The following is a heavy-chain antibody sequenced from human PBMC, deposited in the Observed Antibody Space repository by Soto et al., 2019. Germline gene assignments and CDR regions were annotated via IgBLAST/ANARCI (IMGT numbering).Heavy chain of an antibody. D-gene: IGHD2-2*01. J-gene: IGHJ5*01. CDR1: GDSVSINSVA. V-gene: IGHV6-1*01. Sequence: SQTLSLTCAISGDSVSINSVAWNLIRQSPSRGLEWLGRTYYRSKWYNDYAVSVKSRITINPDTSKNQFSLQLNSVTPEDTAVYYCARTLAYCSSTSCYAPWFDSWGQGTLVTVSS. CDR3: ARTLAYCSSTSCYAPWFDS. CDR2: TYYRSKWYN.